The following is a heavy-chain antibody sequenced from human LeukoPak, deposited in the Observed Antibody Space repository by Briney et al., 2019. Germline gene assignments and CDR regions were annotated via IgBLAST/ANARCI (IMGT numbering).Heavy chain of an antibody. D-gene: IGHD3-3*01. CDR2: IYYTGST. CDR1: GASISSSSYY. CDR3: ARSHYDFWSGYYEGTDY. V-gene: IGHV4-39*01. Sequence: SETLSLTCTVSGASISSSSYYWGWIRQPPGKGLEWIGKIYYTGSTYCDPSLKSRITISVDTSKNQFSLRLSSVTAADTAVYYCARSHYDFWSGYYEGTDYWGQGTLVTVAS. J-gene: IGHJ4*02.